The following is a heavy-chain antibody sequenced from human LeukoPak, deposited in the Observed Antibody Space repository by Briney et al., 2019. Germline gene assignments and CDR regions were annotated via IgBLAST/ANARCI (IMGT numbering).Heavy chain of an antibody. CDR3: ARGVTGATIPFNCFDP. CDR2: MNPNSGNT. Sequence: ASVKVSCKASGYTFTSYDINWVRQATGQGLEWMGWMNPNSGNTGYAQKFQGRVTMTRNTSISTAYMELSSLRSEDTAVYYCARGVTGATIPFNCFDPWGQGPLVPVSS. J-gene: IGHJ5*02. D-gene: IGHD1-26*01. CDR1: GYTFTSYD. V-gene: IGHV1-8*01.